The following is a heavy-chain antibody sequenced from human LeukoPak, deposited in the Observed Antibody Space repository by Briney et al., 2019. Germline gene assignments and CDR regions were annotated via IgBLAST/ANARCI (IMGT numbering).Heavy chain of an antibody. V-gene: IGHV4-34*01. J-gene: IGHJ5*02. Sequence: PSETLSLTCAVYGGSFSGYYWSWIRQPPGKGLEWIGEINHSGSTNYNPSLKSRVTISVDTSKNQFSLKLNSVTAADTAVYYCARDRSTGSYDWFDPWGQGTLVTVSS. CDR1: GGSFSGYY. CDR2: INHSGST. CDR3: ARDRSTGSYDWFDP. D-gene: IGHD1-26*01.